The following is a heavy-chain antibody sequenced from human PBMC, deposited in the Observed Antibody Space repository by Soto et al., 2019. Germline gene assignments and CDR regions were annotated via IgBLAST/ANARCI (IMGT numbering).Heavy chain of an antibody. CDR3: ARDTVGNRDYGMDV. V-gene: IGHV3-7*03. Sequence: GGSLRLSCAAPGFTFSSYWMSWVRQAPGKGLEWVANIKQDGSEKYYVDSVKGRFTISRDNAKNSLYLQMNSLRAEDTAVYYCARDTVGNRDYGMDVWGQGTTVTVSS. CDR1: GFTFSSYW. D-gene: IGHD4-17*01. CDR2: IKQDGSEK. J-gene: IGHJ6*02.